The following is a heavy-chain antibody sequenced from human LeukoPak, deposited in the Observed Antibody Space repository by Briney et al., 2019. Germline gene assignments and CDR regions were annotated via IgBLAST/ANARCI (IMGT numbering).Heavy chain of an antibody. CDR1: GFTFSSYA. D-gene: IGHD4-23*01. Sequence: GGSLRLSCAASGFTFSSYAMSWVRQAPGKGLEWVSAISGSGGSTYYADSVKGRFTISRGNSKNTLYLQMNSLRAEDTAVYYCAFLPTVVTPAAFDIWAKGQWSPSLQ. J-gene: IGHJ3*02. V-gene: IGHV3-23*01. CDR3: AFLPTVVTPAAFDI. CDR2: ISGSGGST.